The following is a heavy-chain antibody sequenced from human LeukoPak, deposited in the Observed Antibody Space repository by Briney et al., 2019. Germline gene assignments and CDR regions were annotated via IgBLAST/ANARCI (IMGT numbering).Heavy chain of an antibody. CDR3: ARSSMAYSSGWYDY. D-gene: IGHD6-19*01. CDR2: ISAYNGNT. J-gene: IGHJ4*02. Sequence: ASVKVSCKASGYTFTSYGISWVRQAPGQGLAWMGWISAYNGNTNYAQKLQGRVTMTTDTSTSTAYMELRSLRSDDTAVYYCARSSMAYSSGWYDYWGQGTLVTVSS. V-gene: IGHV1-18*01. CDR1: GYTFTSYG.